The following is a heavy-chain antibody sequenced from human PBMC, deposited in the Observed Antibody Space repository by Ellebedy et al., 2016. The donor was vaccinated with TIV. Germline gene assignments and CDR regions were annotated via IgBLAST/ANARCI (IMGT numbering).Heavy chain of an antibody. J-gene: IGHJ4*02. CDR1: GFTFSTYS. Sequence: GGSLRLSCAPSGFTFSTYSMNRVRQAPGKGLEWVSSMSGTSSYVHYADSVDGCFTISRDNSKNSLYLHMSSLRVEDTAVYYCARVHGDYRIDYWGPGTLVTVSS. V-gene: IGHV3-21*06. CDR2: MSGTSSYV. CDR3: ARVHGDYRIDY. D-gene: IGHD4-17*01.